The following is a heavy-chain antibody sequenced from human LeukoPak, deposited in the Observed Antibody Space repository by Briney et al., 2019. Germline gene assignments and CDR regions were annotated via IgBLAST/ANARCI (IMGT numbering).Heavy chain of an antibody. V-gene: IGHV3-20*04. CDR2: INWNGGST. Sequence: GGSLRLSCAASGFTFDDYGMSWVRQAPGKGLGWVSGINWNGGSTYYADSVKGRFTISRDNSKNTLYLQMNSLRAEDTAVYYCARGPSGYHNTGGQGTLVTVSS. D-gene: IGHD5-12*01. CDR1: GFTFDDYG. J-gene: IGHJ4*02. CDR3: ARGPSGYHNT.